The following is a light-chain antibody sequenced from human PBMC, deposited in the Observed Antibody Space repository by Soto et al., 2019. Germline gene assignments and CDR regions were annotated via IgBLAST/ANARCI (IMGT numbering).Light chain of an antibody. CDR2: TAS. J-gene: IGKJ1*01. CDR1: QTISRW. Sequence: IQMAHSPSSLSASLGDRVTITFRASQTISRWLAWYQQKPGKAHRLLIYTASNLESGVPSRFSASGSGTEFTLTISSLHPDDFATYYCQEYNNYWTFGQGTKVDIK. V-gene: IGKV1-5*01. CDR3: QEYNNYWT.